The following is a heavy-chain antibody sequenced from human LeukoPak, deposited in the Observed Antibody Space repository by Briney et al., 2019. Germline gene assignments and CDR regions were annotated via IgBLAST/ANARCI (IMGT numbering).Heavy chain of an antibody. Sequence: GGSLRLSCAASGFTFSSYSMNWVRQAPGKGLEWVSSISSSSSYIYYADSVKGRFTISRDNAKNSLYLQMNSLKTEDTAIYYCTTLSVGATLAFDIWGQGTMVTVSS. V-gene: IGHV3-21*04. J-gene: IGHJ3*02. CDR1: GFTFSSYS. CDR3: TTLSVGATLAFDI. D-gene: IGHD1-26*01. CDR2: ISSSSSYI.